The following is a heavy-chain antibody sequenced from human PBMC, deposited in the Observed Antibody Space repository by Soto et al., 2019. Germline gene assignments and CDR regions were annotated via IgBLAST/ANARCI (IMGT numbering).Heavy chain of an antibody. V-gene: IGHV3-23*01. CDR2: ITSSGGST. Sequence: PGGSLGLSCAASGFTLNRDAMNWLRQAPGKGLEWVSGITSSGGSTYYADYGKGRLNLHRDNHKNTLYLQMNSLRDEDTVVYYCSKDASIYSRGWQQFNSWGEGTLVTVSS. D-gene: IGHD6-19*01. CDR3: SKDASIYSRGWQQFNS. J-gene: IGHJ4*02. CDR1: GFTLNRDA.